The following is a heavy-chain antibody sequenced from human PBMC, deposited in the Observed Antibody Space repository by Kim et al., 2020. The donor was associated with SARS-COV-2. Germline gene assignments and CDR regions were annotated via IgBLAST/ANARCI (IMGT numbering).Heavy chain of an antibody. Sequence: ASVKVSCKASGYTFTSYAMNWVRQAPGQGLEWMGWINTNTGNPTYAQGFTGRFVFSLDTSVSTAYLQISSLKAEDTAVYYCARDAHRRYFDWLPGSYYGMDVWGQGTTVTVSS. D-gene: IGHD3-9*01. CDR1: GYTFTSYA. J-gene: IGHJ6*02. CDR3: ARDAHRRYFDWLPGSYYGMDV. V-gene: IGHV7-4-1*02. CDR2: INTNTGNP.